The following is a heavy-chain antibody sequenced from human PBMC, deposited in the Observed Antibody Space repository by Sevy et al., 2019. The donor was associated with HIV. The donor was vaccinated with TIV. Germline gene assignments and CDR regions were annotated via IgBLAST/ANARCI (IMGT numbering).Heavy chain of an antibody. Sequence: GGSLRLSCAASGFTFSSYAMHWVRQAPGKGLEYVSAISSNGGSTYYANSVKGRFTMSRDNSKNTLYLQMGSLRAEDMAVYYCARAFGITIFGIDAFDIWGQGTMVTVSS. CDR1: GFTFSSYA. D-gene: IGHD3-3*01. V-gene: IGHV3-64*01. J-gene: IGHJ3*02. CDR2: ISSNGGST. CDR3: ARAFGITIFGIDAFDI.